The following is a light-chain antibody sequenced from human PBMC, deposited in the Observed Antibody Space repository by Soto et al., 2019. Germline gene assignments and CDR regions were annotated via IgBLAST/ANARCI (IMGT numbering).Light chain of an antibody. CDR3: QQYNNWPSIT. CDR1: QGIGDT. Sequence: EIVLTQSPGTLSLSPGERATLSCRASQGIGDTLAWYQRKPGQAPRLLIYGASTRATGIPARFSGSGSGTEFTLTISSLQSEDFAVYYCQQYNNWPSITFGQGTRLEIK. CDR2: GAS. V-gene: IGKV3-15*01. J-gene: IGKJ5*01.